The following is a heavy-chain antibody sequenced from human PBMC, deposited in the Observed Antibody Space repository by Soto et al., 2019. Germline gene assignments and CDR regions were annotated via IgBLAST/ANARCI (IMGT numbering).Heavy chain of an antibody. Sequence: GGSLRLSCAASGFTVSSNYMSWVRQAPGKGLEWVSVIYSGGSTYYADSVKGRFTISRDNSKNTLYLQMNSLRAEDTAVYYCARDRGGIRFLEWLPYNWFDPWGQGTLVTVSS. CDR3: ARDRGGIRFLEWLPYNWFDP. V-gene: IGHV3-66*01. J-gene: IGHJ5*02. CDR1: GFTVSSNY. D-gene: IGHD3-3*01. CDR2: IYSGGST.